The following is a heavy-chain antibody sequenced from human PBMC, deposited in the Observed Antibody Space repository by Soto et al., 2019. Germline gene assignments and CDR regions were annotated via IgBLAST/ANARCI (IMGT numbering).Heavy chain of an antibody. CDR1: GFTFGSYA. V-gene: IGHV3-23*01. D-gene: IGHD2-21*02. Sequence: EVQLLESGGGLVQPGGSLTLSCAASGFTFGSYAMTWVRQAPGKGLESVAGLYGNSGGIQYADSVRGRFTIFRDNSNNIVFLHMRSLRVEDTAVYFCANDAVAGDGLWLMDHWGQGTLVTVSS. J-gene: IGHJ4*02. CDR3: ANDAVAGDGLWLMDH. CDR2: LYGNSGGI.